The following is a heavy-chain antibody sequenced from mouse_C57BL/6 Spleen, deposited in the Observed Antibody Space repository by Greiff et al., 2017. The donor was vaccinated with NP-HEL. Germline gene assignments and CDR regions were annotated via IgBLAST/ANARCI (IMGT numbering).Heavy chain of an antibody. J-gene: IGHJ3*01. CDR1: GYTFTSYW. V-gene: IGHV1-74*01. Sequence: QVQLQQPGAELVKPGASVKVSCKASGYTFTSYWMHWVKQRPGQGLEWIGRIHPSDSDTNYNQKFKGKATLTVDKSSSTAYMQLSSLTSGDSAVYYCAIEWLLGDWFAYWGQGTLVTVSA. D-gene: IGHD2-3*01. CDR3: AIEWLLGDWFAY. CDR2: IHPSDSDT.